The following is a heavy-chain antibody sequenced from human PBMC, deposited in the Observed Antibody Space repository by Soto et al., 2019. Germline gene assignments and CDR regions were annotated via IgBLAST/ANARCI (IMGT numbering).Heavy chain of an antibody. D-gene: IGHD2-8*01. J-gene: IGHJ4*02. CDR3: AKAGCTTSNCYVPDY. Sequence: GGSLRLSCAASGFSFSTYTMSWVRRAPGKGLEWVSAISGSGGSPSYADSVQGRFTISRDNPKKTLYLQMNSLRAEDTAVYYCAKAGCTTSNCYVPDYWGQGTLVTVSS. CDR2: ISGSGGSP. V-gene: IGHV3-23*01. CDR1: GFSFSTYT.